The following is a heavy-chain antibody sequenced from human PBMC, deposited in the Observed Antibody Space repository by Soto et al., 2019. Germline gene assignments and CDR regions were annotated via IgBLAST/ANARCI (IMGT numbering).Heavy chain of an antibody. J-gene: IGHJ4*02. V-gene: IGHV4-34*01. CDR1: GGSFSGYY. D-gene: IGHD3-22*01. Sequence: SETLSLTCAVYGGSFSGYYWSWIRQPPGKGLEWIGEINHSGSTNYNPSLKSRVTISVDTSKNPFSLKLSSVTAADTAVYYCARGLIVVDLITYYDSSGYLGFDYWGQGTLVTVSS. CDR2: INHSGST. CDR3: ARGLIVVDLITYYDSSGYLGFDY.